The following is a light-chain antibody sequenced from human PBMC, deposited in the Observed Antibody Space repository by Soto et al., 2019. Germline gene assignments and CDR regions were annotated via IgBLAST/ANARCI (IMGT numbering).Light chain of an antibody. J-gene: IGKJ1*01. Sequence: IQMTQSPSTLSASLGDRVTITCRASQSINVWLAWFQQKPGKAPKLLISDVSSLESGVPSRFSGSGFGTEFTLTISSLQPDDVATYYCQQYNSFPWTFGQGTKVDIK. CDR1: QSINVW. V-gene: IGKV1-5*01. CDR2: DVS. CDR3: QQYNSFPWT.